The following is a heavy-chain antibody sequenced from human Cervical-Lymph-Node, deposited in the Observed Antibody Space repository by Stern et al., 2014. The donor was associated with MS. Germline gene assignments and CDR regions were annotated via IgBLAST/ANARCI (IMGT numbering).Heavy chain of an antibody. CDR2: IIPMFGTA. CDR3: ASSVGELTPEAV. Sequence: QLVQSGAEVKKPGSSVRVSCKASGGTFSSYAISWVRQAPGQGLEWRGGIIPMFGTANYAQEFQGRVTITADVSTNTAYMEVSSLRSEDTAVYYCASSVGELTPEAVWGQGTTVTVFS. V-gene: IGHV1-69*01. CDR1: GGTFSSYA. D-gene: IGHD3-10*01. J-gene: IGHJ6*02.